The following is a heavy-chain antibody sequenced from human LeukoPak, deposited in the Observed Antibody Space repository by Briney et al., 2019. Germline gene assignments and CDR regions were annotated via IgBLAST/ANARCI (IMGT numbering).Heavy chain of an antibody. D-gene: IGHD6-19*01. CDR2: INHSGST. V-gene: IGHV4-34*01. Sequence: KPSETLSLTCAVYGGSFSGYYWSWIRQPPGKGLEWIGEINHSGSTNYNPSLKSRVTISVDPSKNQFSLKLSSVTAADTAVYYCARGRVPSSGWYGFFSGFDPWGQGTLVTVSS. J-gene: IGHJ5*02. CDR3: ARGRVPSSGWYGFFSGFDP. CDR1: GGSFSGYY.